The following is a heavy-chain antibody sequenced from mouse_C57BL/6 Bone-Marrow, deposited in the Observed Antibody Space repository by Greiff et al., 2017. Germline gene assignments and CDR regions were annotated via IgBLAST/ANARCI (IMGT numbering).Heavy chain of an antibody. D-gene: IGHD1-1*01. CDR2: IDPENGDT. CDR3: TMEKATVVYFDY. V-gene: IGHV14-4*01. Sequence: VHVKQSGAELVRPGASVKLSCTASGFNIKDDYLHWVKQRPEQGLEWIGWIDPENGDTEYASKFQGKATITADTSSNTAYLQLSSLTSEDTAVYDCTMEKATVVYFDYWGQGTTLTVSS. J-gene: IGHJ2*01. CDR1: GFNIKDDY.